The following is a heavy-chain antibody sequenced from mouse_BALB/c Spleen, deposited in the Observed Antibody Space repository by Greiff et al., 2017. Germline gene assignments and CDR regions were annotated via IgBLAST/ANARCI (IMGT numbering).Heavy chain of an antibody. CDR2: INPSNGRT. D-gene: IGHD1-1*01. Sequence: VQLQQPGAELVKPGASVKLSCKASGYTFTSYWMHWVKQRPGQGLEWIGEINPSNGRTDYNEKFKSKATLTVDKSSSTAYMQLSSLTSEDSAVYYCANYGSRSWFAYWGQGTLVTVSA. V-gene: IGHV1S81*02. J-gene: IGHJ3*01. CDR3: ANYGSRSWFAY. CDR1: GYTFTSYW.